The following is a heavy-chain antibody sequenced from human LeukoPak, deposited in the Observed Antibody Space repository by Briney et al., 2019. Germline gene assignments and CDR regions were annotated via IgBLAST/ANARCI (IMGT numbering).Heavy chain of an antibody. J-gene: IGHJ4*02. CDR3: ARALVGATFDD. CDR2: IYTSGST. V-gene: IGHV4-61*02. Sequence: SETLSLTCTVSGGSISSGSYYWSWIRQPAGKGLEWIGRIYTSGSTNYNPSLKSRVTISVDTSKNQFSLKLSSVTAADTAVYYCARALVGATFDDWGQGTLVTVSS. CDR1: GGSISSGSYY. D-gene: IGHD1-26*01.